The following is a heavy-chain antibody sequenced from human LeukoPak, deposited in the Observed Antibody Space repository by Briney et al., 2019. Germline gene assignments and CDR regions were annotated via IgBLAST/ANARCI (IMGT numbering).Heavy chain of an antibody. D-gene: IGHD5-24*01. CDR1: GGSVSSDSYY. V-gene: IGHV4-61*01. CDR2: IYYSGST. Sequence: KPSETLSLTCTVSGGSVSSDSYYWSWIRQPPGKGLEWIGYIYYSGSTNYNPSLKSRVTISVDTSKNQFSPKLSSVTAADTAVYYCARRRDGYLDYWGQGTLVTVSS. CDR3: ARRRDGYLDY. J-gene: IGHJ4*01.